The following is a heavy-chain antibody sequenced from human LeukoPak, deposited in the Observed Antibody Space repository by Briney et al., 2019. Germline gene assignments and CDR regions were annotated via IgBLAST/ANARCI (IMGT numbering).Heavy chain of an antibody. J-gene: IGHJ4*02. Sequence: GGSLRLSCAASGFTFSSYAMSWVRQAPGKGLEWVSAISGSGGSTYYADSVKGRFTISRDNSKNTLYLQMNSLRAEDTAVYYCAKDFPSGSYYGPPFDYWGQGTLVTVSS. V-gene: IGHV3-23*01. CDR2: ISGSGGST. D-gene: IGHD1-26*01. CDR3: AKDFPSGSYYGPPFDY. CDR1: GFTFSSYA.